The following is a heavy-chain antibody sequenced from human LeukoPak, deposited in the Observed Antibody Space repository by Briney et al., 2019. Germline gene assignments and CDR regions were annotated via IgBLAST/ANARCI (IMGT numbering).Heavy chain of an antibody. CDR2: ISGSGGTT. D-gene: IGHD6-13*01. V-gene: IGHV3-23*01. Sequence: PGGSLRLSCAASGFTFSTYAMSWVRQAPGKGLEWVSAISGSGGTTYYADSVKGRFTISRDNAKNSLYLQMNSLRDEDTAVYYCARGDISAAGTFDHWGQGTLVTVSS. CDR1: GFTFSTYA. CDR3: ARGDISAAGTFDH. J-gene: IGHJ4*02.